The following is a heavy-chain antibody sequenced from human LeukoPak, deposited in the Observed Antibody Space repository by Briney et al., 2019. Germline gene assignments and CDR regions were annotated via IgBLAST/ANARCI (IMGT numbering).Heavy chain of an antibody. J-gene: IGHJ6*02. V-gene: IGHV4-59*12. Sequence: SGTLSLTCTVSGGSISSYYWSWIRQPPGKGLEWIGYIYYSGSTNYNPSLKSRVTISVDTSENQFSLKLSSVTAADTAVYYCAGMTTLGYYSYGMDVWGPGTTVTVSS. CDR3: AGMTTLGYYSYGMDV. CDR1: GGSISSYY. CDR2: IYYSGST. D-gene: IGHD4-11*01.